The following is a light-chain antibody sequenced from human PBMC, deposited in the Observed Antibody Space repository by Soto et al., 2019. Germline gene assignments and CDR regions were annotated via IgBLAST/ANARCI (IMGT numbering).Light chain of an antibody. J-gene: IGKJ1*01. CDR3: QQYNYFST. CDR1: QSISGW. Sequence: DVQMTQFPSTLSASVGDRVTITCRASQSISGWLAWYQQKPGRAPKLLMFDASNLASGVPSRSSGSGFGTEFTLTISSLQPDDVATYYCQQYNYFSTFGQGTKVDI. CDR2: DAS. V-gene: IGKV1-5*01.